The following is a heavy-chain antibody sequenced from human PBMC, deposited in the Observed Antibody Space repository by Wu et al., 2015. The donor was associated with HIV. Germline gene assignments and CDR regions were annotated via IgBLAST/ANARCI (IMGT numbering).Heavy chain of an antibody. V-gene: IGHV1-69*05. J-gene: IGHJ4*02. CDR2: IIPFFGTA. D-gene: IGHD6-13*01. Sequence: QVQLVQSGAEVKKPGSSVRVSCKASGDTFSRYAFSWVRQAPGQGLEWMGGIIPFFGTATYAQKFQGRVTITTDESTRTAYMELNTLRSEDTAVYYCARGLKPYSSTSFDYVGPGNAGHRLL. CDR1: GDTFSRYA. CDR3: ARGLKPYSSTSFDY.